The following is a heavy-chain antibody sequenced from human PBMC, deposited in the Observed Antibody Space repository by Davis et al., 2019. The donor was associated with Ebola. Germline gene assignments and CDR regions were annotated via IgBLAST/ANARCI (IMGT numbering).Heavy chain of an antibody. D-gene: IGHD4-17*01. CDR2: ISSSGVST. CDR1: GFNFGSSA. Sequence: GESLKISCAASGFNFGSSAMTWVRQAPGKGLEWVSVISSSGVSTNYADSVKDRLTISRDNSKNTLYLQMNSLRAEDTAVYYCARDRGADDYGDYYFDYWGQGTLVTVSS. J-gene: IGHJ4*02. CDR3: ARDRGADDYGDYYFDY. V-gene: IGHV3-23*01.